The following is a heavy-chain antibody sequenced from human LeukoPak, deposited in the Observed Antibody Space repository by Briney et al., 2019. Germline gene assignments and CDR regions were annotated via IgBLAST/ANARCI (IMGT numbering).Heavy chain of an antibody. CDR3: ARVRRYSYGYADAFDI. D-gene: IGHD5-18*01. J-gene: IGHJ3*02. CDR1: GGSFSGYY. CDR2: INHSGST. Sequence: SETLSLTCGVYGGSFSGYYWSWIRQPPGKGLEWIGEINHSGSTNYNPSLKSRVTISVDTSKNQFSLKLSSVTAADTAVYYCARVRRYSYGYADAFDIWGQGTMVTVSS. V-gene: IGHV4-34*01.